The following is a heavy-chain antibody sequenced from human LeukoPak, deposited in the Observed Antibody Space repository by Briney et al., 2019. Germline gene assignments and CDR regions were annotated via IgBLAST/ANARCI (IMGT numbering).Heavy chain of an antibody. CDR2: IRFDGTNI. V-gene: IGHV3-30*02. D-gene: IGHD3-10*01. Sequence: GGSLRLSCAASGFTFSSYGMHWVRQAPGKGLEWMAFIRFDGTNIFYADSVKGRFTISRDNSKNMLYLQMNSLRAEDTAVYYCARSLRVRGVPDYMDVWGKGTTVTISS. J-gene: IGHJ6*03. CDR3: ARSLRVRGVPDYMDV. CDR1: GFTFSSYG.